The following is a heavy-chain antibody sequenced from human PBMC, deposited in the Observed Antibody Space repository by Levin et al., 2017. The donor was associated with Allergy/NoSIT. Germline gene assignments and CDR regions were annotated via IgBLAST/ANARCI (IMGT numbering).Heavy chain of an antibody. D-gene: IGHD6-19*01. V-gene: IGHV3-11*01. CDR2: ISSSGSTI. Sequence: TGGSLRLPCAASGFTFSDYYMSWIRQAPGKGLEWVSYISSSGSTIYYADSVKGRFTISRDNAKNSLYLQMNSLRAEDTAVYYCARGYSSGWYADYWGQGTLVTVSS. CDR1: GFTFSDYY. J-gene: IGHJ4*02. CDR3: ARGYSSGWYADY.